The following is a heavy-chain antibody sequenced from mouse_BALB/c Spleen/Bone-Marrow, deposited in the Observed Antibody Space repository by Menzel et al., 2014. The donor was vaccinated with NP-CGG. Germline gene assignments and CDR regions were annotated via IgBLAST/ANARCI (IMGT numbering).Heavy chain of an antibody. CDR1: GYTFTSYW. V-gene: IGHV1S81*02. CDR3: AREIVFDITTVVATGGYYFDY. Sequence: QVQLQQSGAELVKPGASLKLSCKASGYTFTSYWMHWVKQRPGQGLEWIGEINPSNGRANYNEKFKSKATLTVDKSSSTAYMQLSSLTSEDSAVYYCAREIVFDITTVVATGGYYFDYWGQGTSLTVSS. J-gene: IGHJ2*02. D-gene: IGHD1-1*01. CDR2: INPSNGRA.